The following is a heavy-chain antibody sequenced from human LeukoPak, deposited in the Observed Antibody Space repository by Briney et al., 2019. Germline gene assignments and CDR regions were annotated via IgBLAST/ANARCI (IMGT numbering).Heavy chain of an antibody. CDR1: GGSISSSSYY. D-gene: IGHD2-21*02. V-gene: IGHV4-39*07. J-gene: IGHJ4*02. CDR3: ARGCCGGDCYLVYYFDY. CDR2: IYYSGST. Sequence: DPSETLSLTCTVSGGSISSSSYYWGWIRQPPGKGLEWIGSIYYSGSTYYNPSLKSRVTISVDTSKNQFSLKLSSVTAADTAVYYCARGCCGGDCYLVYYFDYWGQGTLVTVSS.